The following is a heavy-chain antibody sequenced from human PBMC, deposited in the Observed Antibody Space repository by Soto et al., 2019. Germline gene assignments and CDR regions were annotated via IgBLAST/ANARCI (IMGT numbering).Heavy chain of an antibody. CDR1: GYTFDTYG. Sequence: QVQLVQSGAEVKKPGASVKVSCKASGYTFDTYGITWVRQAPGQGLEFMGWISAYNGNTNHAQKFQGRVTMTTDTSTSTAYMELRSLRSDDTAVYYCARAFTIAGPWDPWGQGTLVTVSS. CDR3: ARAFTIAGPWDP. CDR2: ISAYNGNT. J-gene: IGHJ5*02. V-gene: IGHV1-18*01. D-gene: IGHD2-15*01.